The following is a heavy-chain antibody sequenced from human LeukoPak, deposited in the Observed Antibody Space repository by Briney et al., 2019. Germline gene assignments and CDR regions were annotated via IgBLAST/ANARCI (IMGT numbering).Heavy chain of an antibody. CDR2: ISSSSSHI. CDR1: GFTFSYYN. D-gene: IGHD1-26*01. CDR3: VRAWGGGSYSDAFDI. J-gene: IGHJ3*02. Sequence: GGSLRLSCAASGFTFSYYNMNWVRQAPGKGLEWVSSISSSSSHIYYADSVKGRFTTSRDNAKNSLYLQMSSLRVEDTAVFYCVRAWGGGSYSDAFDIWGQGTMVTVSS. V-gene: IGHV3-21*06.